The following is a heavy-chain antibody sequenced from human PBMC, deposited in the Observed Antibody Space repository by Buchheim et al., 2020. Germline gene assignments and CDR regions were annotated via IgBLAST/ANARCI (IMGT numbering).Heavy chain of an antibody. D-gene: IGHD4-17*01. CDR3: AKGGDYGNWYFDL. V-gene: IGHV3-30*18. Sequence: QVQLVESGGGVVQPGRSLRLSCAASGFTFSSYGMHWVRQAPGKGLEWVAVISYDGSNKYFSDSVKGRFTISRANSKNTLYLQMNSLRAEDTAVYYCAKGGDYGNWYFDLWGRGTL. CDR2: ISYDGSNK. CDR1: GFTFSSYG. J-gene: IGHJ2*01.